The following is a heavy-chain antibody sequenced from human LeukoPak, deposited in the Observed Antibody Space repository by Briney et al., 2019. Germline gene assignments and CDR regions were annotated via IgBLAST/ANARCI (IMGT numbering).Heavy chain of an antibody. V-gene: IGHV3-43*01. J-gene: IGHJ4*02. CDR3: ANSDHRGDDFTYDY. CDR1: GFIFDDHT. Sequence: GGSLRLSCAASGFIFDDHTVRWVRQAPGTGLEWVSLISWDGGVTKYVGSVKGRFTISRNNSKNSLYLQMNSLRTEDTALYYCANSDHRGDDFTYDYWGQGTLVTVSS. D-gene: IGHD5-24*01. CDR2: ISWDGGVT.